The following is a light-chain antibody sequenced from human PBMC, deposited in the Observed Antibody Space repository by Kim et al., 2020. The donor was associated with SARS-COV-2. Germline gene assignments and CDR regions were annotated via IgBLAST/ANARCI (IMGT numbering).Light chain of an antibody. CDR1: SSNIGNNF. CDR3: AAWDDSLRSVV. Sequence: QSVLTQPPSASGTPGQRVTISCSGSSSNIGNNFVNWYQQLPGTAPTFLIYRDNERPSGVPDRFSGSKSGTSASLAISGLRSEHEADYYCAAWDDSLRSVVFGGGTQLTVL. CDR2: RDN. J-gene: IGLJ2*01. V-gene: IGLV1-47*01.